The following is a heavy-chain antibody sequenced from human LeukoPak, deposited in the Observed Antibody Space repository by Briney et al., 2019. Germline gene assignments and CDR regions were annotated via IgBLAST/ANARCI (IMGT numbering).Heavy chain of an antibody. Sequence: GGSLRLSCAASGFTFSSYEMNWVRQAPGKGREWVSYISSSGSTIYYADSVKGRFTISRDNAKNSLYLQMNSLRAEDTAVYYCARGSGTIFGVVIIRGMDVWGQGTTVTVSS. J-gene: IGHJ6*02. CDR3: ARGSGTIFGVVIIRGMDV. V-gene: IGHV3-48*03. D-gene: IGHD3-3*01. CDR1: GFTFSSYE. CDR2: ISSSGSTI.